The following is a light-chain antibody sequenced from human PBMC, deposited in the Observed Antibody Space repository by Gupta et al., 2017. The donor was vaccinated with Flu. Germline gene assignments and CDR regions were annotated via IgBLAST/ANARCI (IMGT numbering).Light chain of an antibody. CDR1: QSLSNNY. J-gene: IGKJ1*01. CDR2: DVS. CDR3: QQYDFSPQT. Sequence: ELVLTQSPVTLSLSPGERATLSCGTSQSLSNNYLAWYQQRPGLAPRLLIYDVSRRATGIPDRFSGSGSGTDFTLTISRLEPEDFAVYYCQQYDFSPQTFGRGTKVEIK. V-gene: IGKV3D-20*01.